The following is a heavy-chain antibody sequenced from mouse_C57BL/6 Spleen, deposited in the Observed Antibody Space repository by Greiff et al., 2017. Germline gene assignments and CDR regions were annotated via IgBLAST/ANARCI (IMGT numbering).Heavy chain of an antibody. CDR2: INPNNGGT. CDR3: ARERAYGSSHWDFDV. D-gene: IGHD1-1*01. J-gene: IGHJ1*03. V-gene: IGHV1-22*01. Sequence: EVQLQQSGPELVKPGASVKMSCKASGYTFTDYNMHWVKQSHGKSLEWIGYINPNNGGTSYNQKFKGKATLTVNKSSSTAYMELRSLTSEDSAVYYCARERAYGSSHWDFDVWGTGTTVTVSS. CDR1: GYTFTDYN.